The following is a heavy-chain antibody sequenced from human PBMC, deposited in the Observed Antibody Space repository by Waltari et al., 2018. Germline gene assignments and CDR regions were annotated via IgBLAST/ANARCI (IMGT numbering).Heavy chain of an antibody. V-gene: IGHV3-21*01. CDR3: ARGATDLQRNDALDI. CDR2: SSTTRRNI. D-gene: IGHD5-12*01. CDR1: GFTFSDFS. J-gene: IGHJ3*02. Sequence: EVRLVESGGGLVNPGGSLRLSCAASGFTFSDFSMNWVRQVPGRGLEWVSSSSTTRRNIYYGDAMKGRFTISRDNAKNSLYLQMNSLRAEDTAIYYCARGATDLQRNDALDIWGQGTMVTVSS.